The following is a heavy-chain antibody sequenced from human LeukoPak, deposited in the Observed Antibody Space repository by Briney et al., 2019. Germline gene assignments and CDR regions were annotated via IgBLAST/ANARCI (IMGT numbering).Heavy chain of an antibody. Sequence: SETLSLTCTVSGGSISSGGYYWSWIRQPPGKGLEWIGYIYHSGSTYYNPSLKSRVTISVDTSKNQFSLKLSSVTAADTAVYYCARGEGSSWFDYWGQGTLVTVSS. CDR3: ARGEGSSWFDY. CDR2: IYHSGST. V-gene: IGHV4-30-2*01. D-gene: IGHD6-13*01. J-gene: IGHJ5*01. CDR1: GGSISSGGYY.